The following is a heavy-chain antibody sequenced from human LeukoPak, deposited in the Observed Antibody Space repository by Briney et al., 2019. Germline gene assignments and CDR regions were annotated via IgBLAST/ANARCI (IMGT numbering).Heavy chain of an antibody. CDR1: GYIFASYG. Sequence: GASVKVSCKASGYIFASYGISWVRQAPGQGLEWMGWISGYNGNTNSAEKFQGRVTMTRDMSTSTVYMELSSLRSEDTAVYYCARAGGYSGYDLNYYYMDVWGKGTTVTVSS. CDR3: ARAGGYSGYDLNYYYMDV. D-gene: IGHD5-12*01. V-gene: IGHV1-18*01. J-gene: IGHJ6*03. CDR2: ISGYNGNT.